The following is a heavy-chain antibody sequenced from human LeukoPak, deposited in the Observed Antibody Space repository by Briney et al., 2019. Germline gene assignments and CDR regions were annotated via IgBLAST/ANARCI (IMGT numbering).Heavy chain of an antibody. CDR1: GGSISGYF. Sequence: SETLSLTCTVSGGSISGYFWSWIRQPAGEGLEWIGRIYTSGSTYYNPSLKSRLTMSVDTDTSKNQFSLKLSSVTAADTAVYYCARGGYNNWFDPWGQGTLVTVSS. D-gene: IGHD5-24*01. CDR2: IYTSGST. J-gene: IGHJ5*02. V-gene: IGHV4-4*07. CDR3: ARGGYNNWFDP.